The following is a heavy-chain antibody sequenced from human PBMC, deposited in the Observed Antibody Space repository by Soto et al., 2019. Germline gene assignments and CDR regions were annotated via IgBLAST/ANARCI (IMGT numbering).Heavy chain of an antibody. CDR2: ISLYNGDT. V-gene: IGHV1-18*01. D-gene: IGHD2-21*02. CDR3: ASSYYGGNSPYYYSMDV. J-gene: IGHJ6*02. CDR1: GYTFNSYG. Sequence: RASVKVSCKASGYTFNSYGISWVRQARGQGLEWIGWISLYNGDTDYAQKFQGRVTVTTDTSTSTAYMELGSLRSDDTAVYYCASSYYGGNSPYYYSMDVWGQGTTVTVSS.